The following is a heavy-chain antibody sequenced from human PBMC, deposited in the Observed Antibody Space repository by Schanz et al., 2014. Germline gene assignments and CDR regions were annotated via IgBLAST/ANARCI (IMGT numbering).Heavy chain of an antibody. CDR3: AKDPYGSGNHYTY. J-gene: IGHJ4*02. V-gene: IGHV3-23*01. CDR1: GITFSDYA. CDR2: ISGSGRDT. Sequence: EVQLLESGGALEQPGGSLRLSCAASGITFSDYAMSWVRQAPGKGPEWFSAISGSGRDTYYAASVKGRFTISRDNSKNTLYVQLNSLRAEDTAVYYCAKDPYGSGNHYTYWGRGALVSVSS. D-gene: IGHD3-10*01.